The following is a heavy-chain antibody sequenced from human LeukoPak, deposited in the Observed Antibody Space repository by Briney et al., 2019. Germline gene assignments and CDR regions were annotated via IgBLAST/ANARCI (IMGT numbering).Heavy chain of an antibody. CDR3: ARCAERIHDPENYFDY. D-gene: IGHD1-1*01. J-gene: IGHJ4*02. CDR1: GFTFSLYG. CDR2: ISYDGSYN. Sequence: GGSLRLSCAASGFTFSLYGMHWVRQAPGKGLEWVAVISYDGSYNLYADSVKGRFTISRDNSKNTLYLQMNSLRAEDTAVYYCARCAERIHDPENYFDYWGQGTLVTVSS. V-gene: IGHV3-30*03.